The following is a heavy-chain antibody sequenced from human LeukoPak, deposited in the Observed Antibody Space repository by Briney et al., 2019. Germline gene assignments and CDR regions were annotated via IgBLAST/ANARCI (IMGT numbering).Heavy chain of an antibody. CDR3: ARDPSSSSWYTFDP. D-gene: IGHD6-13*01. Sequence: PGGSLRLSCAASGFTFSSYAMHWVRQAPGKGLEWVAVISYDGSNKYYADSVKGRFTISRDNSKNTLYLQMNSLRVEDTAVYYCARDPSSSSWYTFDPWGQGILVTVSS. V-gene: IGHV3-30-3*01. CDR2: ISYDGSNK. J-gene: IGHJ5*02. CDR1: GFTFSSYA.